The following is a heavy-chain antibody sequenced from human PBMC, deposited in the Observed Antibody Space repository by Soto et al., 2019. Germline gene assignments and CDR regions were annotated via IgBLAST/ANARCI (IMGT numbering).Heavy chain of an antibody. J-gene: IGHJ5*02. D-gene: IGHD3-3*01. CDR3: ARVRGWRGWFDP. CDR1: GFTFSSYW. V-gene: IGHV3-74*01. CDR2: INSDGSRT. Sequence: EVQLVESGGGLVQPGGSLRLSCAASGFTFSSYWMHWVRQAPGKGLVWVSRINSDGSRTSYADSVKGRFTISRDNAKNTLYLQMNSLRAEDTAVYYCARVRGWRGWFDPWGQGTLVTVSS.